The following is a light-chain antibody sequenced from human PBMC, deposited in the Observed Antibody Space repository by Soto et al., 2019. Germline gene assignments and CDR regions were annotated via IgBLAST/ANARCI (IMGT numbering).Light chain of an antibody. CDR2: AAS. V-gene: IGKV1-6*01. Sequence: IQMTQTQSSLSASVGDRVTITCRASQGIRNDLGWYQQKPGKAPKLLIYAASSLQSGVPSRFSGSGSGTDFTLTISSLQPEDFATYYCPQDYNYPWTFGQGTKVDIK. J-gene: IGKJ1*01. CDR1: QGIRND. CDR3: PQDYNYPWT.